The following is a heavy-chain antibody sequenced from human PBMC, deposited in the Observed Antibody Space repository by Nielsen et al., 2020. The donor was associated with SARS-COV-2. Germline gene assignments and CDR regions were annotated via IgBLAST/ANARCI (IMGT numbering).Heavy chain of an antibody. D-gene: IGHD6-13*01. V-gene: IGHV3-9*03. CDR1: GFTFDDYA. Sequence: SLKISCAASGFTFDDYAMHWVRQAPGKGLEWVSGISWNSGSIGYADSVKGRFAISRDNAKNSLYLQMNSLRAEDMALYYCAKFAAAPDAFDIWGKGTMVSVS. J-gene: IGHJ3*02. CDR3: AKFAAAPDAFDI. CDR2: ISWNSGSI.